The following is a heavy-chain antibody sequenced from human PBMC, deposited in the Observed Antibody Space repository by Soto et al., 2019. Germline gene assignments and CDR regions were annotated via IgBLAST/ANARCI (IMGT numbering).Heavy chain of an antibody. D-gene: IGHD2-2*01. CDR2: INAGNGNT. Sequence: GASVKVSCKASGYTFTSYAMHWVRQAPGQRLEWMGWINAGNGNTKYSQKFQGRVTITRDTSASTAYMELSSLRSEDTAVYYCARCFRTSCEEGAFDIWGQGTMVTVSS. V-gene: IGHV1-3*01. CDR1: GYTFTSYA. CDR3: ARCFRTSCEEGAFDI. J-gene: IGHJ3*02.